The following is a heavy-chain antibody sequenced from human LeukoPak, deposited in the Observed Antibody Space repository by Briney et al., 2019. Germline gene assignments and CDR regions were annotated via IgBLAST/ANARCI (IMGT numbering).Heavy chain of an antibody. CDR3: ARDGYSYGPLDY. V-gene: IGHV3-7*01. CDR2: IKQDGSEK. J-gene: IGHJ4*02. Sequence: GGSLRLSCAASGFTFSSYAMSWVRQAPGKGLEWVANIKQDGSEKYYVDSVKGRFTISRDNAKNSLYLQMNSLRAEDTAVYYCARDGYSYGPLDYWGQGTLVTVSS. CDR1: GFTFSSYA. D-gene: IGHD5-18*01.